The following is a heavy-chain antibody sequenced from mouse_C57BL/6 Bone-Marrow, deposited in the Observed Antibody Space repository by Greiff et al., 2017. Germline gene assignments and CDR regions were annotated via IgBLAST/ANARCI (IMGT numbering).Heavy chain of an antibody. CDR2: IRYDGST. V-gene: IGHV3-6*01. D-gene: IGHD4-1*01. Sequence: VQLQQPGPGLVKPSHSLSLTCSVTGYSITSGYYWNWIRQFPGNKLEWMGYIRYDGSTNYNPSLKNRISITRDTSKNQFFLKLNSVTTEDAATYYCARERWDFDYWGQGTTLTVSS. CDR1: GYSITSGYY. J-gene: IGHJ2*01. CDR3: ARERWDFDY.